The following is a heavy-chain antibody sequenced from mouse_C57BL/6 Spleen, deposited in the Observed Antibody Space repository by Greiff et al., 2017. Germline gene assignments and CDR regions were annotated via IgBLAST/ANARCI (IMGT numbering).Heavy chain of an antibody. J-gene: IGHJ4*01. D-gene: IGHD2-4*01. V-gene: IGHV14-2*01. CDR3: APIYYDYDEGYAMDY. CDR2: IDPEDGET. Sequence: VQLQQSGAELVKPGASVKLSCTASGFNIKDYYMHWVKQRPEQGLEWIGRIDPEDGETKYAPKFQGEATITADTSSNTAYLQLSSLTSEDTAVDYCAPIYYDYDEGYAMDYWGQGTSVTVSS. CDR1: GFNIKDYY.